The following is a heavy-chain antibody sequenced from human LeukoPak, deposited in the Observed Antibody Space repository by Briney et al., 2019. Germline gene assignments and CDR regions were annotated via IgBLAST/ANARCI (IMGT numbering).Heavy chain of an antibody. CDR3: ARTGPRQLIDY. CDR1: GGSISSYY. CDR2: IYYTGST. V-gene: IGHV4-59*01. D-gene: IGHD6-19*01. Sequence: SETLSLTCTDSGGSISSYYWSWIRQPPGKGLEWIGYIYYTGSTNYNPSLKSRVTISVDTSKNQFSLKLSSLTAADTAVYYCARTGPRQLIDYWGQGTLVTVSS. J-gene: IGHJ4*02.